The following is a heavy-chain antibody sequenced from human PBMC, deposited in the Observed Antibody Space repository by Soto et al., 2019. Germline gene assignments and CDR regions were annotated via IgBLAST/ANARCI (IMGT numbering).Heavy chain of an antibody. J-gene: IGHJ3*02. D-gene: IGHD4-17*01. V-gene: IGHV1-46*03. CDR2: INPSGGST. Sequence: APVEVSCKASGYTFTSYYIHWVRQAPGQGLEWMGIINPSGGSTTYAQKFQGRVTMTRDTSTSTVYMELSSLRSEDTAVYYCTRAPSYGAFDIWGQGTMVTVSS. CDR3: TRAPSYGAFDI. CDR1: GYTFTSYY.